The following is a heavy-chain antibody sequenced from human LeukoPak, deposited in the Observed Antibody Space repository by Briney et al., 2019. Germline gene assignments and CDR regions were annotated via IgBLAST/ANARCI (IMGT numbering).Heavy chain of an antibody. CDR3: AGALFHYDSSGYDMGAYDI. Sequence: SVKVACKASGGTFSNYALSWVRQAPGRGLEWMGGTTPIFGSAKYAQNFQGRVTVTTDESTSTAYMEMSSLRSDDTAVYYCAGALFHYDSSGYDMGAYDIWGQGTMVTVSS. V-gene: IGHV1-69*05. D-gene: IGHD3-22*01. J-gene: IGHJ3*02. CDR1: GGTFSNYA. CDR2: TTPIFGSA.